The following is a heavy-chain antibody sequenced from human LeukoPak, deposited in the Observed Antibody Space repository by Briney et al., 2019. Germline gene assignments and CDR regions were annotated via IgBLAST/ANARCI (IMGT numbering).Heavy chain of an antibody. D-gene: IGHD6-13*01. CDR2: ISGSGGST. CDR1: GFTFSCYA. Sequence: PGGSLRLSCAASGFTFSCYAMSWVRQAPGKGLEWVSAISGSGGSTFYPDSVKGRFTISSDNSKNTLHLQMNRLRSDHTPLSSFAKDLIAAAGAPFDCWGEGTLVTVSS. V-gene: IGHV3-23*01. J-gene: IGHJ4*02. CDR3: AKDLIAAAGAPFDC.